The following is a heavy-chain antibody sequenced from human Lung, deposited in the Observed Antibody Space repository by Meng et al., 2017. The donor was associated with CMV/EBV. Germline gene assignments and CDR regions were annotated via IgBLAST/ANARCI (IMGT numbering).Heavy chain of an antibody. Sequence: GSGVSISTDNWWSWVRQPQGKGLEWIGEIYRSGSTNYSPSLKSRVTISIDRSKNQFSLRLTSVTAADTAVYYCAKEWLDATTGQFDYWGQGTLVTVSS. J-gene: IGHJ4*02. V-gene: IGHV4-4*02. CDR2: IYRSGST. CDR1: GVSISTDNW. CDR3: AKEWLDATTGQFDY. D-gene: IGHD1-26*01.